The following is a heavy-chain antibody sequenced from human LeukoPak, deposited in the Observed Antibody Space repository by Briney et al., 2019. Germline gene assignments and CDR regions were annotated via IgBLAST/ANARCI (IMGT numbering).Heavy chain of an antibody. V-gene: IGHV3-48*01. D-gene: IGHD6-19*01. CDR3: ARDIPRIAVAPPDVY. CDR1: GFTFSSYS. CDR2: ISSSSSTI. Sequence: PGGSLRLSCAASGFTFSSYSMNWVRQAPGKGLEWVSYISSSSSTIYYADSVKGRFTISRDNAKNSLYLQMNSLRAEDTAVYYCARDIPRIAVAPPDVYWGQGTLVTVSS. J-gene: IGHJ4*02.